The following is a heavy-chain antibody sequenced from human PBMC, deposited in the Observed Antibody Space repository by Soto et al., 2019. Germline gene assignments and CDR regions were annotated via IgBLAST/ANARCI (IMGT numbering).Heavy chain of an antibody. D-gene: IGHD1-1*01. Sequence: QVQLVQSGAEVKRPGSSVRVSCKASGGTFKTYAITWVRQAPGRGLEWMGGIIPLFGSANYSQNFQGRVTITADESTNTAYMELTSLRSEDTAVYYCARETGTLYFCYYGRDVWGQGTTVTVSS. CDR3: ARETGTLYFCYYGRDV. CDR2: IIPLFGSA. CDR1: GGTFKTYA. V-gene: IGHV1-69*12. J-gene: IGHJ6*02.